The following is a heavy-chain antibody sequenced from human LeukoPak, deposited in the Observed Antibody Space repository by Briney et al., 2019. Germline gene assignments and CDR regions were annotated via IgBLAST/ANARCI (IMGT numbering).Heavy chain of an antibody. J-gene: IGHJ4*02. Sequence: PGGSLRLSCAASGFTFSSYAMSWVRQAPGKGLEWVSALSGSGGSTYYADSVKGRFTISRDNSKNTLYLQMNSLRAEDTAVYYCAKDRRLIAAAGTYDYWGQGTLVTVSS. D-gene: IGHD6-13*01. V-gene: IGHV3-23*01. CDR2: LSGSGGST. CDR1: GFTFSSYA. CDR3: AKDRRLIAAAGTYDY.